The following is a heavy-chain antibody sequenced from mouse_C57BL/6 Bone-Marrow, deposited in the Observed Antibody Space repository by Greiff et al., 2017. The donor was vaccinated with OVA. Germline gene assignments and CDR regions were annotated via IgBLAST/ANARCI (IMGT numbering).Heavy chain of an antibody. CDR1: GYTFTDYE. CDR3: TGIYYGNYCAMDY. J-gene: IGHJ4*01. V-gene: IGHV1-15*01. CDR2: IDPETGGT. D-gene: IGHD2-1*01. Sequence: QVQLQQSGAELVRPGASVTLSCKASGYTFTDYEMHWVKQTPVHGLEWIGAIDPETGGTAYNQKFKGKAILTAAKSSRTAYMELRSLTSEDSAVDDCTGIYYGNYCAMDYWGQGTSVTVSS.